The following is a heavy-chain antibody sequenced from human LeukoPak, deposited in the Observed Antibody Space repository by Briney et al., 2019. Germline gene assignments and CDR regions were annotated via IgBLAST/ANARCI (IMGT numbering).Heavy chain of an antibody. V-gene: IGHV3-64*01. D-gene: IGHD1-1*01. CDR1: GFTFSSYA. J-gene: IGHJ6*03. CDR3: ARGSPGTPRYYYYYMDV. CDR2: ISSNGGST. Sequence: PGGSLRLSCAASGFTFSSYAMHWVRQAPGKGLEYVSAISSNGGSTYYANSVKGRFTISRDNSKNTLYLQMGSLRAEDMAVYYCARGSPGTPRYYYYYMDVWGKGTTVTVSS.